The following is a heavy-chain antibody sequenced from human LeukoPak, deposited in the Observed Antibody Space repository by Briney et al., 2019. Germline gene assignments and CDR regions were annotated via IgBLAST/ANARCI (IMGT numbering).Heavy chain of an antibody. CDR1: GGSISYSNYY. J-gene: IGHJ5*02. D-gene: IGHD3-22*01. CDR2: ILYSGST. CDR3: ARPSNHYDTSGYRGFDP. V-gene: IGHV4-39*01. Sequence: PSETLSLTCIVSGGSISYSNYYWGWIRQPPGKGLEWIGSILYSGSTYYNPSLKSRVTISVDTSKKQFSLKMSSVTAADTAVYYCARPSNHYDTSGYRGFDPWGQGTLVTISS.